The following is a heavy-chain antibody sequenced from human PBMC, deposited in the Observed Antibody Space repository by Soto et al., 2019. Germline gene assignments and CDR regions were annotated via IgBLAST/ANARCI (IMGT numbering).Heavy chain of an antibody. CDR2: VSHDGSNI. CDR3: AKGKYGSGLMTPHH. Sequence: QVQLVESGGGVVQPGKSLRLSCAASGFTFSAYGMHWVRQSPGKGLEWVAVVSHDGSNIYYADSVKGRFTITRDNTKTTYQQMDCLTAEDTAVYYGAKGKYGSGLMTPHHGGQGPLVTFSP. D-gene: IGHD3-10*01. CDR1: GFTFSAYG. V-gene: IGHV3-30*18. J-gene: IGHJ4*02.